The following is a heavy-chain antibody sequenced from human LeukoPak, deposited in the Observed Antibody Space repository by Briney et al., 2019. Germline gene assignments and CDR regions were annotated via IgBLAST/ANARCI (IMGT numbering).Heavy chain of an antibody. Sequence: GGSLRLSCAASRFTFSTYSMNWVRQAPGKGLEWVSYISSGSNTIYYADSVKGRFTISRDNAKNSLYLQMNSLRAEDTAVYYCARWGHYSNPYDYWGQGTLVTVSS. CDR2: ISSGSNTI. V-gene: IGHV3-48*01. D-gene: IGHD4-11*01. CDR1: RFTFSTYS. J-gene: IGHJ4*02. CDR3: ARWGHYSNPYDY.